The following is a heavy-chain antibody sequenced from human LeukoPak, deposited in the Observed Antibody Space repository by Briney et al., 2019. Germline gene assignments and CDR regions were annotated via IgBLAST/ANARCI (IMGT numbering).Heavy chain of an antibody. Sequence: PGGSLRLSCAASSFTFSSYCMTWVRQAPGKGLEWVSYISSSGSTIYYADSVKGRFTISRDNAKNSLYLQMNSLRAEDTAVYYCARGGDGYSYGYYYYYYMDVWGKGTTVTISS. V-gene: IGHV3-48*04. CDR3: ARGGDGYSYGYYYYYYMDV. CDR2: ISSSGSTI. J-gene: IGHJ6*03. CDR1: SFTFSSYC. D-gene: IGHD5-18*01.